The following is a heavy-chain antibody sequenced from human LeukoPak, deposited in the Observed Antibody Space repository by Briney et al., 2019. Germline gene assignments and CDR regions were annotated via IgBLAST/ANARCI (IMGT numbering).Heavy chain of an antibody. V-gene: IGHV3-23*01. D-gene: IGHD5-18*01. Sequence: GGSLRLSCAASGFTFSSSGMGWVRQAPGKGLECVSPITGSGGSTSYTDSVKGRFTISRDNSKNTLYLRMNSLRAEDTADYYCARGRNTGRQFYFDYWGQGTLVTVAS. CDR2: ITGSGGST. J-gene: IGHJ4*02. CDR1: GFTFSSSG. CDR3: ARGRNTGRQFYFDY.